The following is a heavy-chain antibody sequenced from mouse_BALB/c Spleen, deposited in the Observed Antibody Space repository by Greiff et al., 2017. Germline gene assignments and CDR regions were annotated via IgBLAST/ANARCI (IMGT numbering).Heavy chain of an antibody. V-gene: IGHV1S22*01. CDR2: IYPGSGST. J-gene: IGHJ3*01. Sequence: LQQPGSELVRPGASVKLSCKASGYTFTSYWMHWVKQRHGQGLEWIGNIYPGSGSTNYDEKFKSKGTLTVDTSSSTAYMHLSSLTSEDSAVYYCTRRRYDYDEAWFAYWGQGTLVTVSA. D-gene: IGHD2-4*01. CDR3: TRRRYDYDEAWFAY. CDR1: GYTFTSYW.